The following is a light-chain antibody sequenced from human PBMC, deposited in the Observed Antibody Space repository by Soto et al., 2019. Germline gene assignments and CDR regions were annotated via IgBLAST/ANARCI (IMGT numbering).Light chain of an antibody. V-gene: IGLV2-14*01. Sequence: QSALTQPASVSGSPGQSITISCTGTSSDVGGYNFVSWYQQHPGKAPRLIIYEVSSRPSGVSYRFSGSKSGNTASLTISGLQAEDEADYYCSSYTLRNTLVLFGGGPKLNVL. CDR3: SSYTLRNTLVL. CDR2: EVS. CDR1: SSDVGGYNF. J-gene: IGLJ3*02.